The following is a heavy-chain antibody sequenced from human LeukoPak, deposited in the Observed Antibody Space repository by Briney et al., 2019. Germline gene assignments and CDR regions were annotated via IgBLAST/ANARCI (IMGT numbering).Heavy chain of an antibody. Sequence: GASVKVSCTASGCTFTGYYMHGVRQAPGQGLEWMGWINPNSGGTNYAQNFQGRVTMTRDTSISTAYMELSRLRSDDTAVYYCARSEVLLWFGEADWFDPWGQGTLVTVSS. V-gene: IGHV1-2*02. CDR1: GCTFTGYY. J-gene: IGHJ5*02. CDR2: INPNSGGT. D-gene: IGHD3-10*01. CDR3: ARSEVLLWFGEADWFDP.